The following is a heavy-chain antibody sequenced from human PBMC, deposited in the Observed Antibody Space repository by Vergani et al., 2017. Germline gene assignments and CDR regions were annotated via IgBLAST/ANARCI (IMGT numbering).Heavy chain of an antibody. CDR2: LRYDGSNK. J-gene: IGHJ6*02. Sequence: QVQPVESGGGVVQPGGSLRLSCAASGFTFSSHGMHLVRQAPGQGLEWVAFLRYDGSNKYYADSVKGRFTISRDNSKNTLYLQMNSLRAEDTAVYYCAKVLPIVVVPAARGYYYYGMDVWDQGTTVTVSS. V-gene: IGHV3-30*02. CDR3: AKVLPIVVVPAARGYYYYGMDV. D-gene: IGHD2-2*01. CDR1: GFTFSSHG.